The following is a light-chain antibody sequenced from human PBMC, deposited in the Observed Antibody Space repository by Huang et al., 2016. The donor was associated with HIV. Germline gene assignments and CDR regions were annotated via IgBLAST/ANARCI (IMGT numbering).Light chain of an antibody. Sequence: DIQLTQSPSSVSASVGDSVTITCRASQRINNYLNWYQQKPGKAPKLLIHAASNLQSGVPSRFSGSGSGTDFTLTISSLQPEDFATYYCQHSFRPLFTFGPGTKVDIK. J-gene: IGKJ3*01. CDR3: QHSFRPLFT. CDR1: QRINNY. CDR2: AAS. V-gene: IGKV1-39*01.